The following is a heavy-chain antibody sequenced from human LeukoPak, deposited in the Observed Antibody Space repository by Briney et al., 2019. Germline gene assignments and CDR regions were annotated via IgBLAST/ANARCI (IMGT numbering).Heavy chain of an antibody. D-gene: IGHD2-8*01. CDR3: ARGCTNGICYLDY. CDR1: GGSFSGYY. J-gene: IGHJ4*02. CDR2: IDHSGST. Sequence: SETLSLTCAVYGGSFSGYYWSWIRQPPGKGLVWIGEIDHSGSTNYKPSLKSRVTISGDTSKNQFSLKLSSVTAADTAVYYCARGCTNGICYLDYWGQGTLVTVSS. V-gene: IGHV4-34*01.